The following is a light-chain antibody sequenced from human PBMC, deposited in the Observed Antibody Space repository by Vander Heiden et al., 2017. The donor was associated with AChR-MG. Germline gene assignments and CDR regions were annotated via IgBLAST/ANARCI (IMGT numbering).Light chain of an antibody. CDR1: QSLSIT. V-gene: IGKV3-11*01. CDR2: GAS. CDR3: QQRRSWPRT. J-gene: IGKJ1*01. Sequence: ELLLTQSSATLSLAPWARANLPIRVSQSLSITLAWYQQKPGQPPRLLVYGASTRASGVLDRFTGSGFGTDFILTISSLVPEDLAVYYCQQRRSWPRTFGQGS.